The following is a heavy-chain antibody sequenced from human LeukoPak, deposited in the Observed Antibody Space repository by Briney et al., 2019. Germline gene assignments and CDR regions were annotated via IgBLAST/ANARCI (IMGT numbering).Heavy chain of an antibody. V-gene: IGHV3-64*02. CDR3: ARRAAADSFYSDY. CDR2: ISYNGGST. J-gene: IGHJ4*02. CDR1: GFTFSNYA. Sequence: GGSLRLSCSASGFTFSNYAMHWVRQAPGKGLEYVSAISYNGGSTYYADSVKGRFTISRDNSKNTLYLQMGSLRLEDMAVYYCARRAAADSFYSDYWGQGTLVTVSS. D-gene: IGHD6-13*01.